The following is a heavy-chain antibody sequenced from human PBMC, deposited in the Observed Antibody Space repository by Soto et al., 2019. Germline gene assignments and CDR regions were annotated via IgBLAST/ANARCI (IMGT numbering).Heavy chain of an antibody. CDR3: EAWGTTGGLDV. V-gene: IGHV3-33*05. D-gene: IGHD3-16*01. CDR2: TSYDGSNN. CDR1: GFTFRSYV. Sequence: QVQLVESGGGVVQPGTSLRLSCVGSGFTFRSYVIHWVRQAPGKGLEWVALTSYDGSNNFYGDSVKGRFTISRHNSSNQVEMQTDSLTFEDPALYYCEAWGTTGGLDVWGQGTLVSVSS. J-gene: IGHJ4*02.